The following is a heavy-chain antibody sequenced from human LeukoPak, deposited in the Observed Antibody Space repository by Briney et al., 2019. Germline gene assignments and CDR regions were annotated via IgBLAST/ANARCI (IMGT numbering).Heavy chain of an antibody. D-gene: IGHD6-19*01. CDR2: IKQDGSEK. J-gene: IGHJ4*02. Sequence: GGSLRLSCAASGFTFSNYWMSWVRQAPGKGLEWVANIKQDGSEKYCVDSVKGRFTISRDNAKNSLYLQMNSLRAEDTAVYYCARGSGWYMYWGQGTLVTVSS. CDR3: ARGSGWYMY. V-gene: IGHV3-7*01. CDR1: GFTFSNYW.